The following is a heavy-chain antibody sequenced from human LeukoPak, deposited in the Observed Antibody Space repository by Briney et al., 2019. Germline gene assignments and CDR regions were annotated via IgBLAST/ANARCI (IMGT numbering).Heavy chain of an antibody. CDR2: ISGGGETT. CDR3: ARDYADYVGYCFFGY. CDR1: GFTFNNYA. Sequence: PGGSLRLSCAASGFTFNNYAMNWVRQAPGKGLEWVSSISGGGETTYYADSAKGRFTISRDNSQNTLYLQMNSLRAEDTAVYYCARDYADYVGYCFFGYWGQGTLVTVSS. D-gene: IGHD4-17*01. V-gene: IGHV3-23*01. J-gene: IGHJ4*02.